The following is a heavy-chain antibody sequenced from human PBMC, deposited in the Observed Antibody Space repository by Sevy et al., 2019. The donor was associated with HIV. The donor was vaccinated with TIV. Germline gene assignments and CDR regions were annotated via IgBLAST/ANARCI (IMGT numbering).Heavy chain of an antibody. CDR1: GFTFGDYC. CDR3: TRWKAAQSIFDY. Sequence: GGSLRLSCTASGFTFGDYCMSWVRQAPGKGLEWVAFLKSDVYGGKVDHAASGGGRFVISSVDSKTIAYLQMNDLKTEDTGVYYCTRWKAAQSIFDYWGQGALVTVSS. CDR2: LKSDVYGGKV. D-gene: IGHD6-13*01. V-gene: IGHV3-49*04. J-gene: IGHJ4*02.